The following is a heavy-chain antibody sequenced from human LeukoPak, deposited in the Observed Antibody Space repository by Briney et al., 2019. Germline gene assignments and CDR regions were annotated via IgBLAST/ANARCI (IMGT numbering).Heavy chain of an antibody. CDR3: ARAMGSSGTIDY. Sequence: ASVKVSCKASGGTFSSYAISWVRQAPGQGLEWMGGIIPIFGTANYAQKFQGRVTITADKSTSTAYMELSSLRSEDTVVYYCARAMGSSGTIDYWGQGTLVTVSS. CDR2: IIPIFGTA. J-gene: IGHJ4*02. D-gene: IGHD6-19*01. CDR1: GGTFSSYA. V-gene: IGHV1-69*06.